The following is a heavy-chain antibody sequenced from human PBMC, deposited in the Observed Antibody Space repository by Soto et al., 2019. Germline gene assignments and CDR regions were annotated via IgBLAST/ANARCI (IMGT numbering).Heavy chain of an antibody. V-gene: IGHV3-48*02. CDR1: GFSFSDYS. J-gene: IGHJ4*02. Sequence: EVQLVESGGGLIQPGGSLRLSCTGSGFSFSDYSFNWIRQAPGKGLERISYVSSRRTITFYADSAKGRFTISRDNAKKSVYLQMNRLRNEDTAVYYCARHGYCDSVDHWGRGKLVTVSS. CDR2: VSSRRTIT. D-gene: IGHD3-16*01. CDR3: ARHGYCDSVDH.